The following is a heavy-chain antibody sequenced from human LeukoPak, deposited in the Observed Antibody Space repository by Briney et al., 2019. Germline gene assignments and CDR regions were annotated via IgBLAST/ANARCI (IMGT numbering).Heavy chain of an antibody. CDR1: GFTFSSYA. V-gene: IGHV3-48*04. Sequence: GGSLRLSCAASGFTFSSYAMSWVRQAPGKGLEWVSYISSSGSTIYYADSVKGRFTISRDNAKNSLYLQMNSLRAEDTAVYYCARVRGWFDAFDIWGQGTMVTVSS. D-gene: IGHD6-19*01. CDR2: ISSSGSTI. CDR3: ARVRGWFDAFDI. J-gene: IGHJ3*02.